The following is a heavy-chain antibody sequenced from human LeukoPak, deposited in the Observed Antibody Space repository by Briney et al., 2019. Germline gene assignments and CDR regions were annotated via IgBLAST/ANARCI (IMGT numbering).Heavy chain of an antibody. CDR2: IYSGGST. V-gene: IGHV3-66*02. CDR1: EFTFSSYS. Sequence: GGSLRLSCAASEFTFSSYSMSWVRQAPGKGLEWVSVIYSGGSTYYADSVKGRFTISRDNSKNTLYLQMNSLRAEDTAVYYCARDRLTNYYDSSGYLDYWGQGTLVTVSS. J-gene: IGHJ4*02. CDR3: ARDRLTNYYDSSGYLDY. D-gene: IGHD3-22*01.